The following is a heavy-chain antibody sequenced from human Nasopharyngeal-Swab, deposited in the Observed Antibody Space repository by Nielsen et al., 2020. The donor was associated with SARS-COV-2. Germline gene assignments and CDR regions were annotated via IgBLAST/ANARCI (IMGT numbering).Heavy chain of an antibody. V-gene: IGHV3-21*01. CDR2: ISGSGSSR. Sequence: GESLKISCAAYGIAFSAYTMNWVRQAPGKGLEWVSSISGSGSSRYYAASLKGRFTISRDNDQNSLFLQINSLTAEDTAFYFCVRGDRQDYWGLGSLVTVSS. J-gene: IGHJ4*02. CDR1: GIAFSAYT. CDR3: VRGDRQDY.